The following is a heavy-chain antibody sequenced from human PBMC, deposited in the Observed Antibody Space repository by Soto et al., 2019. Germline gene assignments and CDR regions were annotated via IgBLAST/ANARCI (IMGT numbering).Heavy chain of an antibody. J-gene: IGHJ4*02. CDR1: GYTFTNYG. CDR2: INPYDGHT. V-gene: IGHV1-18*04. D-gene: IGHD2-8*01. Sequence: QVQLVQSGAEVKNPGASVKVSCTASGYTFTNYGISWVRQAPGQGLEWMGWINPYDGHTNYGQKFQGRVTMTTHTSTRTAYMEVRSLTSNDAAVYYCATTSVGVYWGQGTLVTVSS. CDR3: ATTSVGVY.